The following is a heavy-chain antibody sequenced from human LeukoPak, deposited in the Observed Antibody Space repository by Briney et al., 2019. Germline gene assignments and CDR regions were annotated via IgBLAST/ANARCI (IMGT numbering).Heavy chain of an antibody. Sequence: GRSLRLSCAASGFTFSSYAMHWVRQAPGKGLEWVAVISYDGSNKYYADSVKGRFTISRDNSKNTLYLQMNSLRAEDTAGYYCVIGVSVYDFLPGYFDYWGQGTLVTVSP. CDR3: VIGVSVYDFLPGYFDY. V-gene: IGHV3-30*04. J-gene: IGHJ4*02. D-gene: IGHD3-9*01. CDR1: GFTFSSYA. CDR2: ISYDGSNK.